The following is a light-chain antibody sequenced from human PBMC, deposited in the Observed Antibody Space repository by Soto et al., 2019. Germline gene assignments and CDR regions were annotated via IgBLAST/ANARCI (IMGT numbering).Light chain of an antibody. Sequence: DIQMTQSPSTLSASVGDRVTVTCRASQSISSWLAWYQQKPGKAPKLLIYKASTLESGVPSRFSGGGSGTDFTLTISSLQPDDFATYYCQHYNTYPWTFGQGTKVDIK. CDR3: QHYNTYPWT. CDR2: KAS. J-gene: IGKJ1*01. V-gene: IGKV1-5*03. CDR1: QSISSW.